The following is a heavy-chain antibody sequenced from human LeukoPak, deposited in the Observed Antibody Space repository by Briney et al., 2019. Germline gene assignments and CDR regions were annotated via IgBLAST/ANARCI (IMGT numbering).Heavy chain of an antibody. CDR3: ATEGGYGGNSGAFDI. V-gene: IGHV1-24*01. CDR2: FDPEDGET. Sequence: ASVKLSCKVSGYTLTELSMHWERQAPGKGLGWMGGFDPEDGETIYAQKFQGRVTMTEDTSTDKAYMELSSLRSEDTAVYYCATEGGYGGNSGAFDIWGQGTMVTVSS. D-gene: IGHD4-23*01. CDR1: GYTLTELS. J-gene: IGHJ3*02.